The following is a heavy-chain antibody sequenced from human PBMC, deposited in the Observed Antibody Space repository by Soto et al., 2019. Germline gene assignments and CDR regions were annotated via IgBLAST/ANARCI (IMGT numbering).Heavy chain of an antibody. CDR3: ARIISGGHFDF. D-gene: IGHD2-15*01. CDR1: GYTFTSYA. Sequence: VSCKASGYTFTSYAMHWVRQAPGQRLEWMGWINAGNGNTKYSQKFQGRVTMTRDTSTSTVYMELSSLRSDDTAVYYCARIISGGHFDFWGQGTLVTVSS. CDR2: INAGNGNT. V-gene: IGHV1-3*01. J-gene: IGHJ4*02.